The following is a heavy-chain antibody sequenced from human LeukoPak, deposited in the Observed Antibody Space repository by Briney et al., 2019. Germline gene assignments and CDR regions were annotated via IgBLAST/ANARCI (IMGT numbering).Heavy chain of an antibody. D-gene: IGHD3-3*01. CDR3: ARHTRITIFGVEITYYYYMDV. J-gene: IGHJ6*03. Sequence: GESLKISCKGSGYSFTSYWIGWVRQMPGKGLEWMGIIYPGDSDTRYSPSFQGQVTISADKSISTAYLQWSSLKASDTAMYYCARHTRITIFGVEITYYYYMDVWGKGTTVTVSS. V-gene: IGHV5-51*01. CDR2: IYPGDSDT. CDR1: GYSFTSYW.